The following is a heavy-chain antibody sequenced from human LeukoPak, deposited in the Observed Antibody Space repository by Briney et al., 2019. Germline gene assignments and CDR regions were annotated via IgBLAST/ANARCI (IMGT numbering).Heavy chain of an antibody. CDR3: ARDHHYYDSTGYFGY. CDR1: GYTFANYG. CDR2: ISINNGNT. J-gene: IGHJ4*02. D-gene: IGHD3-22*01. V-gene: IGHV1-18*01. Sequence: ASVKVSCKASGYTFANYGISWVRQAPGHGLEWMGWISINNGNTKYAQKFQGRVTVTTDTSTSTAYMELRSLTSDDTAVYYCARDHHYYDSTGYFGYWGQGTLVTVSP.